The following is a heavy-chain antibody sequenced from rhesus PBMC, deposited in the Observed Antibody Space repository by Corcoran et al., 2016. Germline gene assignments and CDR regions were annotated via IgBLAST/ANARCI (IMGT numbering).Heavy chain of an antibody. D-gene: IGHD3-40*01. Sequence: EVQLVESGGCLAQPGESLSLSCAASGFTFSSYWMHWFRQIPGKGLGGISGYENGGRRTYSADSVKGRLTISRDNSKNTLSLQMNSLRAEDTAVYYCTDAYDIESWGQGVQVTVSS. CDR2: YENGGRRT. CDR1: GFTFSSYW. V-gene: IGHV3S42*01. J-gene: IGHJ4*01. CDR3: TDAYDIES.